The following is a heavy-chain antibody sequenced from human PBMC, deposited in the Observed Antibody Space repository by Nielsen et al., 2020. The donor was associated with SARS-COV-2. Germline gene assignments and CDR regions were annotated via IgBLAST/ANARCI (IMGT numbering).Heavy chain of an antibody. V-gene: IGHV4-39*01. J-gene: IGHJ4*02. CDR3: AASVVVTGRPFDY. Sequence: SETLSLTCTVSGGSINSSSYYWGWIRQPPGKGLEWIGNIHYSGSTYSNPFLKSRVTISVDTSKNQFSLKLSSVTAADTAVYYCAASVVVTGRPFDYWGQGTLVTVSS. D-gene: IGHD2-21*02. CDR1: GGSINSSSYY. CDR2: IHYSGST.